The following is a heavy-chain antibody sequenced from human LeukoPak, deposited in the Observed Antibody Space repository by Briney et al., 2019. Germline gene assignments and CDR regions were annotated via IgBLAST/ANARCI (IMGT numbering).Heavy chain of an antibody. V-gene: IGHV3-7*01. CDR3: AKVHPEYNTGWYWYFDL. D-gene: IGHD6-25*01. J-gene: IGHJ2*01. Sequence: GESLRLSCAASGFIFKKYWMNWVRQVPGKGLECLATIKEDGSETYYADSVKGRFTISRDNPKNLLFLQINSLRVEDTAVYYCAKVHPEYNTGWYWYFDLWGRGTLVTVSS. CDR2: IKEDGSET. CDR1: GFIFKKYW.